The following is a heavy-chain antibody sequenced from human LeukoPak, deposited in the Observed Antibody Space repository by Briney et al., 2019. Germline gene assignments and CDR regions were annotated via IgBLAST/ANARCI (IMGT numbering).Heavy chain of an antibody. CDR1: GFTFNNYA. CDR2: ISGSGGST. CDR3: AKDPLSYYDSSGYRYFDY. D-gene: IGHD3-22*01. Sequence: HPGGSLRLSCAASGFTFNNYAMNWVGQAPGKGLEWVSGISGSGGSTYYADSVKGRFTISRDNSKNTLYLQMNRLRAEDTAVYFCAKDPLSYYDSSGYRYFDYWGQGTLVTVSS. V-gene: IGHV3-23*01. J-gene: IGHJ4*02.